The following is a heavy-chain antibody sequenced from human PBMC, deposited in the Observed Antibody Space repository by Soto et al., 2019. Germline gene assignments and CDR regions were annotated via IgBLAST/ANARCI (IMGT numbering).Heavy chain of an antibody. CDR1: GFTFADYA. J-gene: IGHJ1*01. D-gene: IGHD6-25*01. V-gene: IGHV3-9*01. Sequence: EVQLVESGGGLVQPGRSLRLSCAASGFTFADYAMLWVRQAPGKGLEWVSAITWDGTAVNYADSVRGRFTISRDNAKNSLYLQMSSLRAEHTAFYYWLKVRTRPAAGPNYFQTWGQGTLVTVTS. CDR2: ITWDGTAV. CDR3: LKVRTRPAAGPNYFQT.